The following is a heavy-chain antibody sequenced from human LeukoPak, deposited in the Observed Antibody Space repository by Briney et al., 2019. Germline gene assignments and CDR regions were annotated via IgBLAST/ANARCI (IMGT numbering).Heavy chain of an antibody. D-gene: IGHD4-17*01. J-gene: IGHJ4*02. Sequence: PSETLSLTCAVSGYSISGGYYWGWIRQPPGKGLEWIGSIHHSGSAYYNPSLKSRITISIDTSKNQFSLKLSSVTAADTAVYFSARRNYGDYDYWGQGTLVTVSS. V-gene: IGHV4-38-2*01. CDR2: IHHSGSA. CDR1: GYSISGGYY. CDR3: ARRNYGDYDY.